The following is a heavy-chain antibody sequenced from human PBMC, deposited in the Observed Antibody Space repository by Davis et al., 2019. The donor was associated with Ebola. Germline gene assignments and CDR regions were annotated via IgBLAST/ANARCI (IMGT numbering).Heavy chain of an antibody. CDR2: IIPIFGTA. D-gene: IGHD2-15*01. CDR3: ARDAGYCSGGSCGPPYYYDSSGEAYFDY. CDR1: GGTFSSYA. V-gene: IGHV1-69*13. Sequence: SVKVSCKASGGTFSSYAISWVRQAPGQGLEWMGGIIPIFGTANYAQKFQGRVTITADESTSTAYMELSSLRSDDTAVYYCARDAGYCSGGSCGPPYYYDSSGEAYFDYWGQGTLVTVSS. J-gene: IGHJ4*02.